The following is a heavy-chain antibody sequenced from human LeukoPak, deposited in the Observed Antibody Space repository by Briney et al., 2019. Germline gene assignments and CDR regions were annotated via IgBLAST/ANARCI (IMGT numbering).Heavy chain of an antibody. CDR2: IRSKGYGGTT. D-gene: IGHD6-19*01. Sequence: GGSLRLSCTASGFTFGDYPMSWFRQAPGKGLEWVGFIRSKGYGGTTEYAASVKGRFTISRDDSKSIASLQMSSLKSEDTAVYYCTRLTIPVAGYYIDYWGQGTLVTVSS. V-gene: IGHV3-49*03. CDR1: GFTFGDYP. CDR3: TRLTIPVAGYYIDY. J-gene: IGHJ4*02.